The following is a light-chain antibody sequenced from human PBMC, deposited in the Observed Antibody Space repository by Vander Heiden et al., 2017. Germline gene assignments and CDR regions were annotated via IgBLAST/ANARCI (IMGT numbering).Light chain of an antibody. Sequence: DLAMTQSPLSLPATRGQSASISCRSSQSLVINDGNTFLSWFQKRPGQSPRLLIYKVSNRDARVPGRFSGGGSGTDFTLKISRVEADDVGVYYCMQGRHWPQTFGQGTKVEIK. CDR3: MQGRHWPQT. CDR1: QSLVINDGNTF. V-gene: IGKV2-30*01. CDR2: KVS. J-gene: IGKJ1*01.